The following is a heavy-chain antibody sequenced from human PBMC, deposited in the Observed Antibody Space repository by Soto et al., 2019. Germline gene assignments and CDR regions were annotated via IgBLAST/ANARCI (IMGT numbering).Heavy chain of an antibody. CDR1: GFTISSSY. CDR3: XXXXXXALDS. V-gene: IGHV3-66*01. J-gene: IGHJ4*02. Sequence: EVQLVESGGGLVQPGGSLRLSCAASGFTISSSYMTWVRQAPGKGLEWVSLLYADGSTYYTNSVKGRFTISRDNSKNTXXXXXXXXXXXXXXXXXXXXXXXXALDSWGQGTLVTVSS. CDR2: LYADGST.